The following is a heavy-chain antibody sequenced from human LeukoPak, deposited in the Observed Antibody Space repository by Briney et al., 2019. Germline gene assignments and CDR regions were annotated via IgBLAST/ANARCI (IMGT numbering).Heavy chain of an antibody. V-gene: IGHV1-2*02. CDR2: INPNSGVT. Sequence: ASVKVSCKASGYTFTGYLMHWVRQAPGQGLEWLGWINPNSGVTNYAQKFQGRITMTRDTSITTVYMELSSLTSDDTAVYYCGSGQWLVGVFYWGQGTLVTVSS. CDR3: GSGQWLVGVFY. J-gene: IGHJ4*02. CDR1: GYTFTGYL. D-gene: IGHD6-19*01.